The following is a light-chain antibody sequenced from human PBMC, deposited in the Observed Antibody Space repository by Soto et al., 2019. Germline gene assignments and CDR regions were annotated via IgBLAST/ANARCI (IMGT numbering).Light chain of an antibody. CDR2: GAP. CDR1: QSISIY. Sequence: QMTQSPSSLSASVGDRVTITCRASQSISIYLNWYQQKPGKPPKFLIYGAPNLQSGVPPRFSGSGSGTDFTLAISSLQPEDSATYYCLQDINYPWTFGQGTKVDIK. CDR3: LQDINYPWT. J-gene: IGKJ1*01. V-gene: IGKV1-6*01.